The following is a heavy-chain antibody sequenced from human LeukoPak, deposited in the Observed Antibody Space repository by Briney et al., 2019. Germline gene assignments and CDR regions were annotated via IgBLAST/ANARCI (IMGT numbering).Heavy chain of an antibody. CDR2: IYPGDSDT. V-gene: IGHV5-51*01. J-gene: IGHJ4*02. CDR1: GYRFTSYW. CDR3: ARRLNSDDYGDYGVDY. Sequence: GESLQISCQGSGYRFTSYWIGWVRQLPGKGLEWMGIIYPGDSDTRYSPSFQGQVTISADKSISTAYLQWSSLKASDTAMYYCARRLNSDDYGDYGVDYWGQGTLVTVSS. D-gene: IGHD4-17*01.